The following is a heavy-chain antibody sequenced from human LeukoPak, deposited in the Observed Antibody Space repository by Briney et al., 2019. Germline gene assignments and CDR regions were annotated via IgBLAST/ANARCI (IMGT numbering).Heavy chain of an antibody. CDR1: GGSISSSY. V-gene: IGHV4-59*01. J-gene: IGHJ4*02. Sequence: SETLSLTCTVSGGSISSSYWSWIRQPPGKGLEWIGYIYYSGITNYNPSLKSRVTISLDTSKNQFSLKPNSVTAADTAVYYCARASGAFDYWGQGALVTVSS. CDR3: ARASGAFDY. CDR2: IYYSGIT.